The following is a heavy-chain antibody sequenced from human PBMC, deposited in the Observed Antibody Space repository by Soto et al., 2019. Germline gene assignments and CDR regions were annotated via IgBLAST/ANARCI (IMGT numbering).Heavy chain of an antibody. J-gene: IGHJ4*02. CDR1: GFTFSSYE. Sequence: GGSLRLSCAASGFTFSSYEMNWVRQAPGKGLEWVSYISNSGDTMYYADSVKGRFSISRDNAKSSLYLQMNSLRAEDTALYYCARDGSRFDYWGRGTLVTVSS. CDR2: ISNSGDTM. D-gene: IGHD6-13*01. CDR3: ARDGSRFDY. V-gene: IGHV3-48*03.